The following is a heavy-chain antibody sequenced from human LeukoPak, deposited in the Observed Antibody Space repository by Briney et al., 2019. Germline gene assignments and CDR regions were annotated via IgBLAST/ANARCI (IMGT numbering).Heavy chain of an antibody. D-gene: IGHD3-22*01. CDR1: GFTFSSYA. J-gene: IGHJ4*02. V-gene: IGHV3-23*01. CDR3: AKDGAGYYYDSSGFDY. CDR2: ISGSGGST. Sequence: PGGSLRLSCAASGFTFSSYAMSWVRQAPGKGLEWVSAISGSGGSTYYADSVKGRFTISRDNSKNTLYLQMNSLRAEDTAVYYCAKDGAGYYYDSSGFDYWGQGTLVTVSS.